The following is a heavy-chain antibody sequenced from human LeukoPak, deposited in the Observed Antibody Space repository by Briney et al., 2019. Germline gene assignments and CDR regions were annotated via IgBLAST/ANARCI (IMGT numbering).Heavy chain of an antibody. V-gene: IGHV1-2*06. CDR3: ARGPRLDSSGWYYGAFDI. CDR1: GYTFAGYY. CDR2: ITPNSVGT. D-gene: IGHD6-19*01. J-gene: IGHJ3*02. Sequence: ASVKVSCKASGYTFAGYYMHWVRQAPVQGLERMGRITPNSVGTNYAQKFQGRVTMTRDTSISTAYMELSRLRSDDTAVYYCARGPRLDSSGWYYGAFDIWGQGTMVTVSS.